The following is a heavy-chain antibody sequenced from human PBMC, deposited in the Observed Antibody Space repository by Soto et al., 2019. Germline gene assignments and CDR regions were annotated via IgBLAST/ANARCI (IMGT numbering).Heavy chain of an antibody. CDR2: TYYRSKWYT. V-gene: IGHV6-1*01. D-gene: IGHD3-10*01. CDR1: GNSVSSNSAA. CDR3: TFVYGSGIGGCFDP. J-gene: IGHJ5*02. Sequence: PSQTLSLTCAISGNSVSSNSAAWNWIRQSPSRGLEWLGRTYYRSKWYTDYAVSVKSRITISPDISKNQFSLQLNSVTPVDTAVYYCTFVYGSGIGGCFDPWGQGTLVTVSS.